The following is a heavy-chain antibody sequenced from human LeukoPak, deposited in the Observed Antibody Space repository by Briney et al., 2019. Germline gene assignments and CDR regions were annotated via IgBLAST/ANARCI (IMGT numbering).Heavy chain of an antibody. J-gene: IGHJ6*03. CDR2: ISTYSGNT. V-gene: IGHV1-18*01. CDR3: ARDRRIVGPTRYYYYMDV. Sequence: GASVKVSCKASGGTFSSYAISWVRQAPGQGLEWVGWISTYSGNTNYAQKLQGRVSMTTDTSMTTAYMELRSLRSDDTAVYYCARDRRIVGPTRYYYYMDVWGRGTTVTVSS. D-gene: IGHD1-26*01. CDR1: GGTFSSYA.